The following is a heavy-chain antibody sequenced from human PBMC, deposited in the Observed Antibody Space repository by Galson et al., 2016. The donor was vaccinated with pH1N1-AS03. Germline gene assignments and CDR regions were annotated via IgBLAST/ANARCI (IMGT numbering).Heavy chain of an antibody. V-gene: IGHV4-61*01. D-gene: IGHD3-10*01. J-gene: IGHJ4*02. Sequence: ETLSLTCTVSGGSVSSGHYYWSWIRQPPGKGLEWIGYIYHSGSTNYNPSLKRRVTISVDTSKNQFSMKLSSVTAADTAIYYCARLWFDGRYYFDYWGQGTLVTVSS. CDR1: GGSVSSGHYY. CDR3: ARLWFDGRYYFDY. CDR2: IYHSGST.